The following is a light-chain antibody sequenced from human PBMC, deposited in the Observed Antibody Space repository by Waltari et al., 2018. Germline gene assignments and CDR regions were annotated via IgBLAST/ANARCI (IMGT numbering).Light chain of an antibody. J-gene: IGLJ3*02. Sequence: QSVLTQPPSASGTPGQRVTISCSGSRSNIGSTSVYWYQQLPGTAPKLLIYRSNQRPSGVPDRFSGSKSGTSASLAISGLRSEDEADYYCAAWDDNLSGGVFGGGTKLTVL. CDR1: RSNIGSTS. CDR2: RSN. V-gene: IGLV1-47*01. CDR3: AAWDDNLSGGV.